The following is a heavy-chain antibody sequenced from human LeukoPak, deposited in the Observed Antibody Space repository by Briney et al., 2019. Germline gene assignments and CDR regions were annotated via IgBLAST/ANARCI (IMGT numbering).Heavy chain of an antibody. CDR1: GYTFTSYG. CDR3: AREEVNNWFDP. D-gene: IGHD4-23*01. V-gene: IGHV1-18*01. Sequence: ASVKVSCKASGYTFTSYGISWVRQAPGQGREWMGWISAYNGNTNYAQKLQGRVTMTTDTSTSTAYMQLRSLRSDDTAVYYCAREEVNNWFDPWGQGTLVTVSS. CDR2: ISAYNGNT. J-gene: IGHJ5*02.